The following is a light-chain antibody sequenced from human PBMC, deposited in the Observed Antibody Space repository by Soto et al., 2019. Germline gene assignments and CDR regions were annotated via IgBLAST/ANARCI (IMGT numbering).Light chain of an antibody. CDR1: SSDVGGYNY. J-gene: IGLJ1*01. CDR3: SSYTSSNTYV. V-gene: IGLV2-14*01. CDR2: DVS. Sequence: QSVLTQPASGSGSPGQSITISCTGTSSDVGGYNYVSWYQQHPGKAPKLMIYDVSSRPSGVSDRFSGSKSGNTASLTISGLQAEHEADYYCSSYTSSNTYVFGTGTKVTVL.